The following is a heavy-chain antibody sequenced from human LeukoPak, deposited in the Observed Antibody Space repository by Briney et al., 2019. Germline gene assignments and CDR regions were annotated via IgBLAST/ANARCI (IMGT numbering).Heavy chain of an antibody. J-gene: IGHJ5*02. Sequence: ASVKVSCRASGYTFTSYYMHWVRQAPGQGLEWMGWINPNSGGTNYAQKFQGRVTMTRDTSISTAYMELSRLRSDDTAVYYCARARRGSSTSSNWFDPWGQGTLVTVSS. D-gene: IGHD2-2*01. CDR2: INPNSGGT. CDR1: GYTFTSYY. V-gene: IGHV1-2*02. CDR3: ARARRGSSTSSNWFDP.